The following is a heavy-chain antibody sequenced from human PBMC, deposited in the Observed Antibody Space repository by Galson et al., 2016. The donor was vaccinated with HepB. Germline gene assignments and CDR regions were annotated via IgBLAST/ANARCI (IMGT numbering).Heavy chain of an antibody. V-gene: IGHV3-21*06. CDR2: ITSSSNYL. CDR3: ARDPGLRNGMGG. D-gene: IGHD4-17*01. J-gene: IGHJ6*04. Sequence: SLRLSCAVSGFSVSDNYMNWVRQAPGKGLEWVSSITSSSNYLDYADSVKGRFTISRDNAKNSVYLQMNSLRVDDTAVYYCARDPGLRNGMGGWGKGTTVTVSS. CDR1: GFSVSDNY.